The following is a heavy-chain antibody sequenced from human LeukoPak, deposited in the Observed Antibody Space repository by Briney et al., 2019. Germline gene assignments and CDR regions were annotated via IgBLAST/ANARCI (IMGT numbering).Heavy chain of an antibody. CDR3: ARDHQWSFDS. D-gene: IGHD2-15*01. V-gene: IGHV3-48*02. CDR2: IGWSDSAI. Sequence: PRGSLRLSCAASGFTFSTYTMNWVRQAPGKGLEWISYIGWSDSAIFYADSVKGRFTISRDSAKNSLFLQMNSLSDEDTAVYYCARDHQWSFDSWGQGTLVTVSS. J-gene: IGHJ4*02. CDR1: GFTFSTYT.